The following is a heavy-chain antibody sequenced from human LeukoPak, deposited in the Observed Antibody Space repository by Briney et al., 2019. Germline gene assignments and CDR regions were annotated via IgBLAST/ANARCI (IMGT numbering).Heavy chain of an antibody. Sequence: GGSLRLSCAASGFTFSSYEMNWVRQAPGKGLEWVSYISSSGSTIYYADSVKGRFTISRDNAKNSLYLQMNSLRAEDTAVYYCARDLWRYYGSGDAFDIWGQGTMVTVSS. J-gene: IGHJ3*02. D-gene: IGHD3-10*01. CDR2: ISSSGSTI. V-gene: IGHV3-48*03. CDR3: ARDLWRYYGSGDAFDI. CDR1: GFTFSSYE.